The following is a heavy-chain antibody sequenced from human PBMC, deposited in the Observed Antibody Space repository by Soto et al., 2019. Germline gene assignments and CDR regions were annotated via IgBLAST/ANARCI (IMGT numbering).Heavy chain of an antibody. J-gene: IGHJ4*02. CDR3: AKEGAYYDFWSGYYPRGDFEY. V-gene: IGHV3-30*02. Sequence: DSVKGRFTISRDNSKNTLYLQMNSLRAEDTAVYYCAKEGAYYDFWSGYYPRGDFEYWGQGTLVTVSS. D-gene: IGHD3-3*01.